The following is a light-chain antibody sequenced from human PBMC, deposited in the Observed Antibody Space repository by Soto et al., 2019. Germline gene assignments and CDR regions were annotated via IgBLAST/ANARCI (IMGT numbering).Light chain of an antibody. Sequence: QYALTQPASLSGSPGQSITISCTGTSSDVGGYNYVSWYQQHPGKAPKLMIYDVSNRPSGVSNRFSGSKSGNTASLTISGLQAEYEADYYCSSYRASSNTHFVFGTGTKVTVL. CDR3: SSYRASSNTHFV. V-gene: IGLV2-14*03. CDR2: DVS. CDR1: SSDVGGYNY. J-gene: IGLJ1*01.